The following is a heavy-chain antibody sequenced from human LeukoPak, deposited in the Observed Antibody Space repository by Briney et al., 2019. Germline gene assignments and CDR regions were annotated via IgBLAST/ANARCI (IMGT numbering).Heavy chain of an antibody. J-gene: IGHJ4*02. V-gene: IGHV3-7*01. CDR2: ISPDGSAS. CDR1: GFTFSSCW. CDR3: TRMRQSDY. Sequence: GGSLRLSCAASGFTFSSCWMTWVRRAPGKGLEWVAAISPDGSASFFVDSVKGRFSVSRDNAKTSLSLHMNSLRVEDTAVYYCTRMRQSDYWGQGTLVTVSS. D-gene: IGHD6-19*01.